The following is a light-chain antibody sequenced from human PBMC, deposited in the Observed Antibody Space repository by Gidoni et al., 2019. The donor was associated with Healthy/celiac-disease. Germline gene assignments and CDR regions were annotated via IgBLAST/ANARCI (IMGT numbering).Light chain of an antibody. CDR1: SSDVGGYNY. Sequence: QSALTQPASVSGSPGQSITISCPGTSSDVGGYNYGSWYQQHPGKAPKLMIYDVSNRPSGVSNRFSGSKSGNTASLTISGVQGEDEADYYCSSYTSSSTPVVFGGGTKLTVL. CDR3: SSYTSSSTPVV. V-gene: IGLV2-14*01. J-gene: IGLJ2*01. CDR2: DVS.